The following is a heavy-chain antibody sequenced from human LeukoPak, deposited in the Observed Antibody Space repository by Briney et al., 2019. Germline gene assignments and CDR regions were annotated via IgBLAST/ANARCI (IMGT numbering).Heavy chain of an antibody. Sequence: GASVKVSCKASGGTFSSYAISWVRQAPGQGLEWMGRIIPIFGTANYAQKFQGRVTITTDESTSTAYMELSSLGSEDTAVYYCARDILRGIAVAASVPPHFDYWGQGTLVTVSS. J-gene: IGHJ4*02. D-gene: IGHD6-19*01. CDR2: IIPIFGTA. CDR1: GGTFSSYA. CDR3: ARDILRGIAVAASVPPHFDY. V-gene: IGHV1-69*05.